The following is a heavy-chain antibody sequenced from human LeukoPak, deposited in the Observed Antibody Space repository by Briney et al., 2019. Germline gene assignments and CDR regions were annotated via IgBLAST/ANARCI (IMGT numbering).Heavy chain of an antibody. V-gene: IGHV4-59*12. CDR2: IYYSGST. J-gene: IGHJ4*02. D-gene: IGHD6-19*01. CDR1: GGSISSYY. CDR3: ARASGYSSGIDY. Sequence: PSETLSLTCTVSGGSISSYYWSWIRQPPGKGLEWIGYIYYSGSTNYNPSLKSRVTISVDTSKNQFSLKLSSVTAADTAVYYCARASGYSSGIDYWGQGTLVTVSS.